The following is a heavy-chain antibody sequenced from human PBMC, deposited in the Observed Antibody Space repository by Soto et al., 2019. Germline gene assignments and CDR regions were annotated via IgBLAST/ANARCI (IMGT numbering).Heavy chain of an antibody. CDR1: GFTFTSSA. V-gene: IGHV1-58*01. CDR3: AADYYSYGPESFDY. D-gene: IGHD5-18*01. Sequence: ASVKVSCKASGFTFTSSAVQWVRQARGQRLEWIGWIVVGSGNTNYAQKFQERATITRDMSTSTAYMELSSLRSEDTAVYYCAADYYSYGPESFDYWGQGTLVTVSS. CDR2: IVVGSGNT. J-gene: IGHJ4*02.